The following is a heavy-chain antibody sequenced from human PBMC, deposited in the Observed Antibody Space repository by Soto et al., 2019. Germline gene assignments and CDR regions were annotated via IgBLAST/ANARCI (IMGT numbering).Heavy chain of an antibody. CDR3: ARTRTAFYRYYFDS. J-gene: IGHJ4*02. D-gene: IGHD2-21*02. CDR1: GFTFKDCA. V-gene: IGHV3-23*01. CDR2: ISGSGGAT. Sequence: GVSLRLSCSTSGFTFKDCAISWVHRAPGKGLEWVSGISGSGGATYYTDSVEGRFTISKDFSKNTVSLQMTGLRVDDKAVYYCARTRTAFYRYYFDSWGQGALVTVSS.